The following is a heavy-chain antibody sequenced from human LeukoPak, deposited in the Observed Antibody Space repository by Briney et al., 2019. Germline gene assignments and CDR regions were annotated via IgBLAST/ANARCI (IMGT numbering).Heavy chain of an antibody. J-gene: IGHJ4*02. CDR3: ASWSVTEGVDY. D-gene: IGHD3-3*01. V-gene: IGHV4-4*07. CDR1: GGSISSYY. CDR2: IYTSGST. Sequence: AETLALTCTVSGGSISSYYWSWIRQPAGKGLEWIGRIYTSGSTNYNPSLKSRVTMSVDTSKNQFSLKLSSVTAADTAVYYGASWSVTEGVDYWGQGTLVTVSS.